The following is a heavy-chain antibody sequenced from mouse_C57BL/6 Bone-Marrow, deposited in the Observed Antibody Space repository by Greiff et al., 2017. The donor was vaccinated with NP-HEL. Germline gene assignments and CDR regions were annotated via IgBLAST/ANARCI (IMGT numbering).Heavy chain of an antibody. J-gene: IGHJ2*01. Sequence: QVQLQQPGAELVKPGSSVKLSCKATGYTFTGYWMEWVKQRPGHGLEWIGDILPSSGGTNYNEKFKVKATFTADTYSITAYLQLSSLTTEDSAIYYCARGVATSYFEYWGQGTTLTVSS. CDR2: ILPSSGGT. CDR1: GYTFTGYW. CDR3: ARGVATSYFEY. V-gene: IGHV1-9*01. D-gene: IGHD1-1*01.